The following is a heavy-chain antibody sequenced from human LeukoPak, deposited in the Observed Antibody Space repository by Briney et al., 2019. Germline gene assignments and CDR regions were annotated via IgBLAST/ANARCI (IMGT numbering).Heavy chain of an antibody. CDR2: ISAYNGNT. J-gene: IGHJ4*02. Sequence: ASVKVSCKASGYTFTSYGIRWVRQAPGQGLEWMGWISAYNGNTNYAQKLQGRVTMTTDTSTSTAYMELRSLRSDDTAVYYCARQREESYYNYVWEGYRSHFDYWGQGTLVTVSS. CDR3: ARQREESYYNYVWEGYRSHFDY. D-gene: IGHD3-16*02. CDR1: GYTFTSYG. V-gene: IGHV1-18*01.